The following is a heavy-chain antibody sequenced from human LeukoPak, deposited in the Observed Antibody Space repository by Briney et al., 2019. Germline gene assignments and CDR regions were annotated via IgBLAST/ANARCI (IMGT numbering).Heavy chain of an antibody. J-gene: IGHJ6*03. V-gene: IGHV1-8*01. D-gene: IGHD1-26*01. CDR3: AREGEWELLSYYYYYMDV. Sequence: ASVKVSCKASGYTFTSYDINWVRQATGQGVEWMGWMNPNSGNTGYAQKFQGRVTMTRNTSISTAYMELSSLRSEDTAVYYCAREGEWELLSYYYYYMDVWGKGTTVTVSS. CDR1: GYTFTSYD. CDR2: MNPNSGNT.